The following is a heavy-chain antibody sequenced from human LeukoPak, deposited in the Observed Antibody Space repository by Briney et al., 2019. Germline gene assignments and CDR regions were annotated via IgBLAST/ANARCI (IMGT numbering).Heavy chain of an antibody. CDR2: ISQSGNS. Sequence: SETLSLTCKVSGDSLSSSTCNWSWIRQPPGKGLEWIGYISQSGNSYFTPSLKSRATISVDRSKNHFSLTLISVTAADTAVYYCARDQVDYDIPDHFDYWGKGALVTVSS. V-gene: IGHV4-30-2*01. J-gene: IGHJ4*02. CDR1: GDSLSSSTCN. D-gene: IGHD3-22*01. CDR3: ARDQVDYDIPDHFDY.